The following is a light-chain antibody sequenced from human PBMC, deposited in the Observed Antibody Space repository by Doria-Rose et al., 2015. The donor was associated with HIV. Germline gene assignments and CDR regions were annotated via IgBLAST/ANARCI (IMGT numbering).Light chain of an antibody. CDR3: HQYGTSWT. J-gene: IGKJ1*01. CDR2: DGS. Sequence: TQSPGTLSLSPGERATLSCRASQSFSSTYLAWNQQKPGQAPSLLIYDGSTRATGIPDRFSASGSGTDFTLTINRLEPEDFALYCCHQYGTSWTFGQGTKVEI. V-gene: IGKV3-20*01. CDR1: QSFSSTY.